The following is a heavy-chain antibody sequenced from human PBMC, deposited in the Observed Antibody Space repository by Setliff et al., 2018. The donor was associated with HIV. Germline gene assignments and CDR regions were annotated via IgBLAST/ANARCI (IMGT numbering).Heavy chain of an antibody. CDR2: IYYRGSA. Sequence: PSETLSLTCAVYGGSFSGYYWGWVRQSPGKGLEWIGVIYYRGSAYYNLSLQSRVTLSVDTSKNSFSLHLTSVTAADTAVYFCARARGPPLPVLDFWGQGTLVTVSS. D-gene: IGHD3-10*01. V-gene: IGHV4-34*01. J-gene: IGHJ4*02. CDR1: GGSFSGYY. CDR3: ARARGPPLPVLDF.